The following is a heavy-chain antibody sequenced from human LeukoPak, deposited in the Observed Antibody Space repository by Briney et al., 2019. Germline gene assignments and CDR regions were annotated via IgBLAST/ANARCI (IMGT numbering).Heavy chain of an antibody. D-gene: IGHD3-9*01. CDR1: GGSISSSSYY. V-gene: IGHV4-39*07. Sequence: SETLSLTCTVSGGSISSSSYYWGWIRQPPGKGLEWIGSIYYSGSTYYNPSLKSRVTISVDTSKNQFSLKLSSVTAADTAVYYCGGGGAYDILTGYLNWFDPWGQGTLVTVSS. CDR2: IYYSGST. CDR3: GGGGAYDILTGYLNWFDP. J-gene: IGHJ5*02.